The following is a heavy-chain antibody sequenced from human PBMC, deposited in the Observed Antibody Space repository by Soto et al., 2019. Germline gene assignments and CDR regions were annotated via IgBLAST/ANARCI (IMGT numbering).Heavy chain of an antibody. D-gene: IGHD2-21*02. CDR2: IYYAGST. CDR3: ARRRDFLPWDY. CDR1: GGSISSSGYY. Sequence: QLQLQESGPGLVKPSETLSLTCTVSGGSISSSGYYWGWIRQPPGKGLEWIGDIYYAGSTSYNPSLKGRVTISSDTSKNHFFLEVTSVTAADTAVYYCARRRDFLPWDYWGQGTLVTVSS. V-gene: IGHV4-39*02. J-gene: IGHJ4*02.